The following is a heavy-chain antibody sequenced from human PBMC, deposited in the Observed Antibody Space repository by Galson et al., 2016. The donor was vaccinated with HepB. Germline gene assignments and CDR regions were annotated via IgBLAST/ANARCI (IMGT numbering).Heavy chain of an antibody. J-gene: IGHJ4*02. V-gene: IGHV3-7*01. CDR1: GFPFSSYW. D-gene: IGHD3-16*02. CDR3: ARVYVWGSYRPFDC. Sequence: SLRLSCAASGFPFSSYWMSWVRHVPGKGLEWVANIKQDGSEKYYADSVKGRFTISRDNAENSLSVQMNSLRAEDTAVYYCARVYVWGSYRPFDCWGLGTLVTVSS. CDR2: IKQDGSEK.